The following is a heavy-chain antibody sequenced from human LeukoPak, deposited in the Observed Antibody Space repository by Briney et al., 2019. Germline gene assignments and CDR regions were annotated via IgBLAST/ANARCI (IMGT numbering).Heavy chain of an antibody. CDR3: ARDRRYYVSGGKDGFDI. CDR1: GYNFASHT. D-gene: IGHD3-10*01. J-gene: IGHJ3*02. CDR2: INAGNGNT. V-gene: IGHV1-3*01. Sequence: GASVKVSCKASGYNFASHTIHWVRQAPGQGLEWMGWINAGNGNTKYSQKFQGRVTTSRDTSASTAYMELSSLRSEDTAVFYCARDRRYYVSGGKDGFDIWGQGTMVTVSS.